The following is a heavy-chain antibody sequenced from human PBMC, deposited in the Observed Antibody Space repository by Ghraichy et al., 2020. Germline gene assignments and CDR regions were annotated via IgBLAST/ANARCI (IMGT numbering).Heavy chain of an antibody. CDR2: ISSSSSYI. CDR3: ARDGMVRGVKTDYYGMDV. J-gene: IGHJ6*02. CDR1: GFTFSSYS. D-gene: IGHD3-10*01. Sequence: GGSLRLSCAASGFTFSSYSMNWVRQAPGKGLEWVSSISSSSSYIYYADSVKGRFTISRDNAKNSLYLQMNSLRAEDTAVYYCARDGMVRGVKTDYYGMDVWGQGTTVTVSS. V-gene: IGHV3-21*01.